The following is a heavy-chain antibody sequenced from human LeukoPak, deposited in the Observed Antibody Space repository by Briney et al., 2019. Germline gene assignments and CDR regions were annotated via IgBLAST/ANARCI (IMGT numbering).Heavy chain of an antibody. CDR1: GASISNYY. CDR3: ARHGGATMVRGVLVDAFDI. V-gene: IGHV4-59*08. CDR2: IFYRGTT. J-gene: IGHJ3*02. Sequence: SETLSLTCTVSGASISNYYWSWIRQPPGKGLEWIGFIFYRGTTNYNPSLKSRVTISVDTSKNQFSLNLGSVTAADTAVYYCARHGGATMVRGVLVDAFDIWGPGTMVTVSS. D-gene: IGHD3-10*01.